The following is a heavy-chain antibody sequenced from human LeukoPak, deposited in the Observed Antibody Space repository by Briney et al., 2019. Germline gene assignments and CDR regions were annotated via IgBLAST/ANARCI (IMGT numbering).Heavy chain of an antibody. CDR3: ARDGDYGSGSYGY. D-gene: IGHD3-10*01. CDR2: ISNSGSTM. Sequence: GGSLRLSCAASAFIFNNYYMSWIRQAPEKGLECVSYISNSGSTMFYADSVKGRFTISRDNAKNSLYLQMDSLRAEDTAVYYCARDGDYGSGSYGYWGQGTLVTVSS. V-gene: IGHV3-11*04. J-gene: IGHJ4*02. CDR1: AFIFNNYY.